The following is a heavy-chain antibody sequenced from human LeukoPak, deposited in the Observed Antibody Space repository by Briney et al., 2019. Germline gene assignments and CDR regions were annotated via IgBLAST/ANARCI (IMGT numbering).Heavy chain of an antibody. Sequence: ASVKVSCKASGYTFTGYYMHWVRQAPGQGLEWMGWINPNSGGTNYAQKFQGRVTMTRDTSISTAYMELSRLRSDDTAVYYCAREVEGPADYYYYYMDVWGKGTTVTVSS. CDR2: INPNSGGT. CDR3: AREVEGPADYYYYYMDV. J-gene: IGHJ6*03. V-gene: IGHV1-2*02. CDR1: GYTFTGYY.